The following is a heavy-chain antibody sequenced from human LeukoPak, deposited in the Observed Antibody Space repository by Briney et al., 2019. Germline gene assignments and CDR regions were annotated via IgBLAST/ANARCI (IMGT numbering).Heavy chain of an antibody. CDR1: GGTFSGYA. V-gene: IGHV1-69*10. Sequence: SVKVSCKASGGTFSGYAISWVRQAPGQGLEWMGGTIPILETTTYAQKFQGRVTITADKSTSTAYMEPSSLRSEDTAMYYCARGLVDIVATTWSLSWFDPWGQGTLVTVSS. CDR2: TIPILETT. J-gene: IGHJ5*02. CDR3: ARGLVDIVATTWSLSWFDP. D-gene: IGHD5-12*01.